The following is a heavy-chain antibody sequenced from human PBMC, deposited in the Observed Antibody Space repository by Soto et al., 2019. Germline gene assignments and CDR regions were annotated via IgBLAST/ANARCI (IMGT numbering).Heavy chain of an antibody. CDR3: AGATTDYYYYYGMVV. CDR2: ISYDGSNK. CDR1: GFTFSSYG. D-gene: IGHD1-26*01. Sequence: PGGSLRLSCAASGFTFSSYGMHWVRQAPGKGLEWVAVISYDGSNKYYADSVKGRFTISRDNSKNTLYLQMNSLRAEDTAVYYCAGATTDYYYYYGMVVWGQGTTVTVSS. J-gene: IGHJ6*02. V-gene: IGHV3-30*03.